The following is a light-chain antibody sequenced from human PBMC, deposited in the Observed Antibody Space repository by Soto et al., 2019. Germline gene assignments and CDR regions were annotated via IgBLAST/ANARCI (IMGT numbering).Light chain of an antibody. CDR2: EVF. CDR1: SSDVGGYNH. V-gene: IGLV2-8*01. CDR3: GTWDSSLSARV. J-gene: IGLJ3*02. Sequence: QPVLTQPPSASGSPGQSVTISCTGTSSDVGGYNHVSWFQQHPGKAPKLMIYEVFKRPSGVPDRFSGSRSGNTASLTVSGLQAEDEADYYCGTWDSSLSARVFGGGTKLTVL.